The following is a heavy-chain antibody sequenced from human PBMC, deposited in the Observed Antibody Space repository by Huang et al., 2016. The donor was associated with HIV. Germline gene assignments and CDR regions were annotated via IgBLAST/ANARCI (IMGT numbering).Heavy chain of an antibody. CDR1: GFSFTSYD. CDR2: VSNYGNEK. V-gene: IGHV3-30*03. Sequence: QGQLVESGGGVVQPGRSMRLSCAAAGFSFTSYDMQWVRQVPGKGLDLGAFVSNYGNEKYYADSVKGRFTISRDNFKNTLYLQMNSLRTGDTAVYFCLPAGHVSHYYYMDVWGKGTTVIVSS. CDR3: LPAGHVSHYYYMDV. J-gene: IGHJ6*03.